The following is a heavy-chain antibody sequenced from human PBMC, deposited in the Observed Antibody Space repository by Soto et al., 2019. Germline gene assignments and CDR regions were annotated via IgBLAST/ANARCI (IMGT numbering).Heavy chain of an antibody. J-gene: IGHJ6*02. Sequence: ASVKVSCKASGYTFTGYYMHWVRQAPGQGLEWMGWINPNSGGTNYAQKFQGWVTMTRDTSISTAYMELSRLRSDDTAVYYCARGEPPLDSYYYGMDVWGQGTTVTVSS. CDR3: ARGEPPLDSYYYGMDV. CDR1: GYTFTGYY. V-gene: IGHV1-2*04. CDR2: INPNSGGT.